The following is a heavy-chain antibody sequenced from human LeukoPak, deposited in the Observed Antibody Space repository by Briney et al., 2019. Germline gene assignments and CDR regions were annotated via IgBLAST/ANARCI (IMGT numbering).Heavy chain of an antibody. V-gene: IGHV3-7*01. J-gene: IGHJ4*02. CDR1: GFTFSSYG. CDR3: ARSRGDF. Sequence: GGSLRLSCAASGFTFSSYGITWVRQAPGRGLEWLASVKGDGSATSYVDSVKGRFTISRDNAKNSLYLQMNSLRADDTALYYCARSRGDFWGQGTLVTVSS. CDR2: VKGDGSAT.